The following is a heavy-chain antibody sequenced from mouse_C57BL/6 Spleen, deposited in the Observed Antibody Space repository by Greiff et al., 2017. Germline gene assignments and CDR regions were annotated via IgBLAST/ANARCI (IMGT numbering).Heavy chain of an antibody. J-gene: IGHJ3*01. Sequence: EVQVVESGGDLVKPGGSLKLSCAASGFTFSSYGMSWVRQTPDKRLEWVATISSGGSYTYYPDSVKGRFTISRDNAKNTLYLQMSSLKSEDTAMYYCARHEEGYFTWFAYWGQGTLVTVSA. D-gene: IGHD2-3*01. CDR2: ISSGGSYT. V-gene: IGHV5-6*01. CDR3: ARHEEGYFTWFAY. CDR1: GFTFSSYG.